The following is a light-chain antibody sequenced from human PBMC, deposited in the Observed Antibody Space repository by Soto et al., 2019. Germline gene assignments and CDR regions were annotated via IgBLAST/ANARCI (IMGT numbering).Light chain of an antibody. Sequence: QSALTQPASVSGSPGQWITISCTGTRSDIGAYNYVAWYQHHPGKAPKVLMYDVNYRPSGVSSRFSGYKSGSTASLTISGPQAEDEAHYYFSSFTTSSTLVFGGGTKRTVL. CDR1: RSDIGAYNY. CDR3: SSFTTSSTLV. V-gene: IGLV2-14*03. CDR2: DVN. J-gene: IGLJ2*01.